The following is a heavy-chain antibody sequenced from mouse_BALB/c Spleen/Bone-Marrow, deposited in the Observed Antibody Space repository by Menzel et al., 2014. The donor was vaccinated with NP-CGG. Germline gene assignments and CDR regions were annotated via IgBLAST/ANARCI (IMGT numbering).Heavy chain of an antibody. J-gene: IGHJ1*01. CDR3: ARIYYDSHWYFDV. CDR1: GDSITSGY. Sequence: EVMLVESGPSLVKPSQTLSLPCSVTGDSITSGYWNWIRKFPGNKLEYMGYISYSGSTYYNPSLKSRISITRDTSKNQYYLQLNSVTTEDTATYYCARIYYDSHWYFDVWGAGTTVTVSS. D-gene: IGHD2-4*01. CDR2: ISYSGST. V-gene: IGHV3-8*02.